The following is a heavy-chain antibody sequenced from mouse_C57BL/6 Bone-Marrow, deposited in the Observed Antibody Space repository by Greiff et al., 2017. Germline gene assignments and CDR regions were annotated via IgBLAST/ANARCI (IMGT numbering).Heavy chain of an antibody. CDR2: VNPNYGTT. Sequence: EVQLQQSGPELVKPGASVKISCKAYGYSFTDYNMNWVKQSNGKSLEWIGVVNPNYGTTSYNQKFNGKATLTVDQSSSTAYMQLNSLTSEDYEVYYCARSCVYFDYWGQGTTLTVSS. CDR3: ARSCVYFDY. J-gene: IGHJ2*01. V-gene: IGHV1-39*01. CDR1: GYSFTDYN.